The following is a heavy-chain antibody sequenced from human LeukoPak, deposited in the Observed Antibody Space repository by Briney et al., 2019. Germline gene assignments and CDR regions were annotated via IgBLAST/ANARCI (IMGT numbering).Heavy chain of an antibody. CDR3: ARELVGYSSSLVPRFDP. Sequence: PGGSLRLSCAASGFTFSSYAMSWVRQAPGKGLEWVSAISGSGGNTHYADSVKGRFTISRDNSKNTLYLQMNSLRAEDTAVYYCARELVGYSSSLVPRFDPWGQGTLVTVSS. J-gene: IGHJ5*02. CDR2: ISGSGGNT. D-gene: IGHD6-13*01. V-gene: IGHV3-23*01. CDR1: GFTFSSYA.